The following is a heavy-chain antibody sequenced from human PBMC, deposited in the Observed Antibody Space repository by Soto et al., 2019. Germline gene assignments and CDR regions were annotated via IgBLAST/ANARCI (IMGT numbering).Heavy chain of an antibody. Sequence: GGSLRLSCAASGFTFSNAWMSWVRQAPGKGLEWVGRIKSKTDGGTTDYAAPVKGRFTISRDDSKNTLYLQMNSLKTEDTAVYYCTTAPLYNWNYGDFDYWGQGTLVTVSS. CDR3: TTAPLYNWNYGDFDY. CDR2: IKSKTDGGTT. CDR1: GFTFSNAW. V-gene: IGHV3-15*01. D-gene: IGHD1-7*01. J-gene: IGHJ4*02.